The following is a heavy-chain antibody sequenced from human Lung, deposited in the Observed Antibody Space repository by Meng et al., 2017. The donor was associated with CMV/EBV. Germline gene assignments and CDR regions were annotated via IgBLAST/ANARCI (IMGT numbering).Heavy chain of an antibody. V-gene: IGHV4-34*01. CDR3: ARCFRGGGTQRRFGVFRSSYFFDY. J-gene: IGHJ4*02. CDR1: GGSFSGYC. Sequence: LSCAVYGGSFSGYCWSWIRQPPGKGLEWIGEINHSGTTNYNPSLESRATISADTSKNQFSLKLSSVTAADTAVYYCARCFRGGGTQRRFGVFRSSYFFDYWGLGTLVTVSS. CDR2: INHSGTT. D-gene: IGHD3-3*01.